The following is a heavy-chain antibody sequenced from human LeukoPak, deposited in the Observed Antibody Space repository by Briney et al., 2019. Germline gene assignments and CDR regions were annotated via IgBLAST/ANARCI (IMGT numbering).Heavy chain of an antibody. J-gene: IGHJ4*02. CDR1: GYTFTGYY. CDR3: AREYLAYYYDSSGYYSSFDY. Sequence: SVKVSCKASGYTFTGYYMHWVRQAPGQGLEWMGWINPNSGGTNYAQKFQGRVTMTRDTSISTAYMELSRLRSDDTAVYYCAREYLAYYYDSSGYYSSFDYWGQGTLVTVSS. V-gene: IGHV1-2*02. D-gene: IGHD3-22*01. CDR2: INPNSGGT.